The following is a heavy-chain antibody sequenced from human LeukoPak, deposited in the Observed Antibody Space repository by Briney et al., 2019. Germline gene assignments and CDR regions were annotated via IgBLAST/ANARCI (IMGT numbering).Heavy chain of an antibody. D-gene: IGHD2-2*01. CDR2: IIPIFGTA. Sequence: ASVKVSCKASGGTFSSYAISWVRQAPGQGLEWMGGIIPIFGTANYAQKFQGRVTITADESTSTDYMELSSLRSEDTAVYYCAREACSSTSCYAPYFDYWGQGTLVTVSS. V-gene: IGHV1-69*01. J-gene: IGHJ4*02. CDR3: AREACSSTSCYAPYFDY. CDR1: GGTFSSYA.